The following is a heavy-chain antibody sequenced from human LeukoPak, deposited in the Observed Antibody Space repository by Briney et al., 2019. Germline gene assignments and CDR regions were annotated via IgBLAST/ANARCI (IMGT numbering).Heavy chain of an antibody. CDR2: ISYDGSDK. CDR3: AKNPQWEVLGGVDY. Sequence: GGSLRLSCAASGFTFSRYGMHWVRQAPGQGLEWVAVISYDGSDKYYTDSVKGRFTISRDNSKNTLYLQMNSLRAEDTAVYYCAKNPQWEVLGGVDYWGQGTLVTVSS. V-gene: IGHV3-30*18. CDR1: GFTFSRYG. J-gene: IGHJ4*02. D-gene: IGHD1-26*01.